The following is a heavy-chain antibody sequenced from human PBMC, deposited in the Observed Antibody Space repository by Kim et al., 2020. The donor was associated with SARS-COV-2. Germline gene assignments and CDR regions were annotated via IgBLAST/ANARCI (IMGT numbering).Heavy chain of an antibody. J-gene: IGHJ4*02. CDR3: AKGAFRLLWFYFDY. Sequence: GGSLRLSCAASRFTFSSCGMHWVRQAPGKGLEWVAVISYDGSNKFYADTGKGRITISRDNSKNTLYLQMDSLRTEDTAVYYCAKGAFRLLWFYFDYCGQGTLATISS. V-gene: IGHV3-30*18. CDR2: ISYDGSNK. D-gene: IGHD3-10*01. CDR1: RFTFSSCG.